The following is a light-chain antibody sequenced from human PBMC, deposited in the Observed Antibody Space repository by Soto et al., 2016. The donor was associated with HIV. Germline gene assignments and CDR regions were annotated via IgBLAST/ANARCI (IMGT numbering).Light chain of an antibody. CDR3: QVWDTYTDHVI. V-gene: IGLV3-21*03. CDR2: DDG. Sequence: SYELTQPPSVSVAPEKTARLTCGGDKIGSRTVHWYQHKPGQAPVLVVHDDGDRPSGIPERFSGSNSGNTATLTISRVEAADEADYYCQVWDTYTDHVIFGGGTKLTVL. J-gene: IGLJ2*01. CDR1: KIGSRT.